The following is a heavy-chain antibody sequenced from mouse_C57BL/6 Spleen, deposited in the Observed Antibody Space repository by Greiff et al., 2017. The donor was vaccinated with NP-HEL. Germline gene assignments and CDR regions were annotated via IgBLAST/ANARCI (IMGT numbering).Heavy chain of an antibody. CDR1: GFTFSSYA. V-gene: IGHV5-4*03. CDR3: ARGDITTVVDY. D-gene: IGHD1-1*01. J-gene: IGHJ2*01. CDR2: ISDGGSYT. Sequence: DVKLVESGGGLVKPGGSLKLSCAASGFTFSSYAMSWVRQTPEKRLEWVATISDGGSYTYYPDNVKGRFTISRDNAKNNLYLQMSHLKSEDTAMYYCARGDITTVVDYWGQGTTLTVSS.